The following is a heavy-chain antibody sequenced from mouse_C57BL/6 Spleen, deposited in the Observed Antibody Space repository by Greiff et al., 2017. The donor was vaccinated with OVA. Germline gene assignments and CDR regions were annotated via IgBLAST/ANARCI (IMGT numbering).Heavy chain of an antibody. Sequence: QVHVKQSGPGLVQPSQSLSITCTVSGFSLTSYGVHWVRQSPGKGLEWLGVIWSGGSTDYNAAFISRLSISKDNSKSQVFFKMNSLQADDTAIYYCARNSDYDGYYFYAMDDRGQGPSVTAAS. J-gene: IGHJ4*01. CDR1: GFSLTSYG. V-gene: IGHV2-2*01. D-gene: IGHD2-3*01. CDR2: IWSGGST. CDR3: ARNSDYDGYYFYAMDD.